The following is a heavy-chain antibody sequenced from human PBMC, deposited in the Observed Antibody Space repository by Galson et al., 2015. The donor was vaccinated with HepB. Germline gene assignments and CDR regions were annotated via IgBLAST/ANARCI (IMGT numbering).Heavy chain of an antibody. CDR3: AKSLSFWSASYYFDY. CDR1: EFTFSDYA. CDR2: ISGSGVTT. D-gene: IGHD3-3*01. Sequence: SLRLSCAASEFTFSDYAMNWVRQAPGKGLEWVSSISGSGVTTYYADSVKGRFTISRDNSKNTLYLQMNSLRAEDTAVYYCAKSLSFWSASYYFDYWGQGALVTVSS. J-gene: IGHJ4*02. V-gene: IGHV3-23*01.